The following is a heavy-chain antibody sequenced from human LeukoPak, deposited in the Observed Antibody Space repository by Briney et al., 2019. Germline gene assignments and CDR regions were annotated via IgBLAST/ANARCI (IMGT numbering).Heavy chain of an antibody. CDR3: AKGPAQYCSGGSCYPPYYFDY. V-gene: IGHV3-9*01. J-gene: IGHJ4*02. D-gene: IGHD2-15*01. Sequence: SLRLSCAASGFTFDDYAMHWVRQAPGKVLEWVSGISWNSGSIGYADSVKGRFTISRDNAKNSLYLQMNSLRAEDTALYYCAKGPAQYCSGGSCYPPYYFDYWGQGTLVTVSS. CDR2: ISWNSGSI. CDR1: GFTFDDYA.